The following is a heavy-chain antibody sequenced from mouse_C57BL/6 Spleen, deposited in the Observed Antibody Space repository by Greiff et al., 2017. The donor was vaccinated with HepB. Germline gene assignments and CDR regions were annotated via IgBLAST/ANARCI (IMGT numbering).Heavy chain of an antibody. Sequence: QVQLQQPGAELVKPGASVKVSCKASGYTFTSYWMHWVKQRPGQGLEWIGRIHPSDSDTNYNQKFKGKATLTVDKSSSTAYMQLSSLTSEDSAVYYCAICYGSSYGLAYWGQGTLVTVSA. CDR1: GYTFTSYW. V-gene: IGHV1-74*01. CDR2: IHPSDSDT. J-gene: IGHJ3*01. CDR3: AICYGSSYGLAY. D-gene: IGHD1-1*01.